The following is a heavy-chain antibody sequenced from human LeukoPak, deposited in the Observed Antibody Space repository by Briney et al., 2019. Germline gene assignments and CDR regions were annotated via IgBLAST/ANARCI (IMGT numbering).Heavy chain of an antibody. D-gene: IGHD3-3*01. CDR3: AKDVGRYGFWSGLGY. J-gene: IGHJ4*02. CDR2: IRYDGSNK. CDR1: GFTFSSYG. Sequence: GGSLRLSCAASGFTFSSYGMHWVRQAPGKGLEWVAFIRYDGSNKYYADSVKGRFTISRDDSKNTLYLQMNSLRAEDTAAYYCAKDVGRYGFWSGLGYWGQGTLVTVSS. V-gene: IGHV3-30*02.